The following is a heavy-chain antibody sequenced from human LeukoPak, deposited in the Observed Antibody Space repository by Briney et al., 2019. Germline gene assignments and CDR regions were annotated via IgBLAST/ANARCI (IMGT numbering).Heavy chain of an antibody. J-gene: IGHJ4*02. V-gene: IGHV4-59*01. CDR2: IYYSGST. D-gene: IGHD6-19*01. CDR3: ARGGGWSPYYFDY. CDR1: GGSISSYY. Sequence: PSETLSLTCTVSGGSISSYYWSWIRQPPGKGLEWIGYIYYSGSTNHNPSLKSRVTISVDTSKNQFSLRLSSVTAADTAVYYCARGGGWSPYYFDYWGQGTLVTVSS.